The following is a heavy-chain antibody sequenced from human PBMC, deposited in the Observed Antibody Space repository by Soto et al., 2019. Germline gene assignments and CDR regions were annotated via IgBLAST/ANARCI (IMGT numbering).Heavy chain of an antibody. Sequence: EVQLVESGGGLVQPGGSLRLSCAASGFTFSLYSMSWVRQAPGKGLEWVSYISRSSTGIHYADSVKGRYTISRDDVTNSMHLQMNSLRDGDTAVYYCARAVTWGLDVWGQGTTVSISS. V-gene: IGHV3-48*02. CDR2: ISRSSTGI. CDR1: GFTFSLYS. J-gene: IGHJ6*01. CDR3: ARAVTWGLDV. D-gene: IGHD3-10*01.